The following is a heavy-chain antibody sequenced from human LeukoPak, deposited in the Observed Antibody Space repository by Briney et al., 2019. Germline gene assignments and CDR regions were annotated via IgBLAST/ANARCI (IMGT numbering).Heavy chain of an antibody. J-gene: IGHJ4*02. V-gene: IGHV3-7*01. CDR1: GFTFSSYW. Sequence: GGSLRLSCAASGFTFSSYWMSWVRQAPGKGLEWVADIKQDGSEKYYVDSVKGRFTISRDNAKNSLYLQMNSLRAEDTAVYYCARDEGGRGYSHGYDYWGQGTLVTVSS. CDR3: ARDEGGRGYSHGYDY. D-gene: IGHD5-18*01. CDR2: IKQDGSEK.